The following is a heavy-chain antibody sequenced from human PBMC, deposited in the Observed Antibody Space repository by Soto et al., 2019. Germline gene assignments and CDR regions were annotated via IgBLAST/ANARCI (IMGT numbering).Heavy chain of an antibody. CDR3: ARGLGYCSGGSCYSPWFDP. J-gene: IGHJ5*02. CDR1: GGSFSGYY. CDR2: INHSGST. D-gene: IGHD2-15*01. Sequence: SETLSLTCAVYGGSFSGYYWSWIRQPPGKGLEWIGEINHSGSTNYNPSLKSRVTISVDTSKNQFSLKLSSVAAADTAVYYCARGLGYCSGGSCYSPWFDPWGQGTLVTVSS. V-gene: IGHV4-34*01.